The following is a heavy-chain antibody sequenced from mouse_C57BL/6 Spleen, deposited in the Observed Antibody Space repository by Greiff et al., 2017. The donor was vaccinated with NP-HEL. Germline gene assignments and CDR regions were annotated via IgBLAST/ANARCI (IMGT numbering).Heavy chain of an antibody. CDR2: IFPGSGST. CDR1: GYTFTDYY. Sequence: VQLHQSGPELVKPGASVKISCKASGYTFTDYYINWVKQRPGQGLEWIGWIFPGSGSTYYNEKFKGKATLTVDKSSSTAYMLLSSLTSEDSAVYFCALITTVVGPSYFDYWGQGTTLTVSS. V-gene: IGHV1-75*01. CDR3: ALITTVVGPSYFDY. J-gene: IGHJ2*01. D-gene: IGHD1-1*01.